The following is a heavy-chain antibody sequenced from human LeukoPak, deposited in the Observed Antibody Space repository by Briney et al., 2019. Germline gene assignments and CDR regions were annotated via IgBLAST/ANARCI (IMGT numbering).Heavy chain of an antibody. V-gene: IGHV3-53*01. CDR1: GFTVSSNY. J-gene: IGHJ6*02. CDR3: ARLATYYYYGMDV. Sequence: GGSLRLSCAASGFTVSSNYMSWVRQAPGKGLEWVSVIYSGGSIYYADSVKGRFTISRDNSKNTLYLQMNSLRAEDTAVYYCARLATYYYYGMDVWGQGTTVTVSS. D-gene: IGHD2-15*01. CDR2: IYSGGSI.